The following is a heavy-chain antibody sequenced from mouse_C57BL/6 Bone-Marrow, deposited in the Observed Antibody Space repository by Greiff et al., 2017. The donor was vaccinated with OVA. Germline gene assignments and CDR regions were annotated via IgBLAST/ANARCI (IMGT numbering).Heavy chain of an antibody. Sequence: VQLQQSGAELVRPGASVKLSCKASGYTFTDYYINWVKQRPGQGLEWIARIYPGSGNTYYNEKFKGKATLTAEKSSSTAYMQLSSLTSEDSAVYFCARSSYYGSSLYYFDYWGQGTTLTVSS. CDR2: IYPGSGNT. D-gene: IGHD1-1*01. V-gene: IGHV1-76*01. CDR1: GYTFTDYY. J-gene: IGHJ2*01. CDR3: ARSSYYGSSLYYFDY.